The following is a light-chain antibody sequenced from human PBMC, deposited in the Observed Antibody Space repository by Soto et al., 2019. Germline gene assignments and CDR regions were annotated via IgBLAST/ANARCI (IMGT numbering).Light chain of an antibody. Sequence: EIVVTQSPATLSVSAGERVTLSCRASQSVGSKVAWYQQKPGQAPRLLIYGASTRATGIPARFSGSGSGTEFTLTISSLQSEDFAVYYCQQYNNWPPWTFGQGTKVDIK. CDR3: QQYNNWPPWT. J-gene: IGKJ1*01. CDR1: QSVGSK. V-gene: IGKV3-15*01. CDR2: GAS.